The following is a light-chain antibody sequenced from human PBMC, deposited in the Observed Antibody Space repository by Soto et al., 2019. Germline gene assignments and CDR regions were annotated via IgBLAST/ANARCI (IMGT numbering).Light chain of an antibody. CDR2: GAS. V-gene: IGKV3-20*01. J-gene: IGKJ1*01. CDR3: QQDGSSPRT. CDR1: QSVRSNF. Sequence: EIVLTQSPGTLSLSPGERATLSCRASQSVRSNFLAWYQQKPGQAPRLLIYGASNRATGIPDRFSGSGSGTDFTLTITRLEAEDFAVYYCQQDGSSPRTFGQGTKVDIK.